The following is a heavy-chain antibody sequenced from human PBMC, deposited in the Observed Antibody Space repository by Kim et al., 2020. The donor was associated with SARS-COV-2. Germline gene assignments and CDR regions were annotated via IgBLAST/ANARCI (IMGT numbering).Heavy chain of an antibody. Sequence: ASVKVSCKASGYTFTSQGITWVSQAPGQGPEWMGWISPLNGKTKFAQKFEGRVVMTRETSTTTVEMELRSLTSDDTAVYYCARDGGITRGIDVWGQGTPV. V-gene: IGHV1-18*01. D-gene: IGHD1-7*01. CDR3: ARDGGITRGIDV. CDR2: ISPLNGKT. CDR1: GYTFTSQG. J-gene: IGHJ6*01.